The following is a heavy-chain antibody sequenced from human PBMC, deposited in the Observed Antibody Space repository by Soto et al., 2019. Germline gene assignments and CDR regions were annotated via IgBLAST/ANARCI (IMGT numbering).Heavy chain of an antibody. CDR3: AREGSTTYYYDSSGYV. CDR1: CGSISSGGYY. CDR2: IYYSGST. D-gene: IGHD3-22*01. Sequence: SETLSLTCTFSCGSISSGGYYWSWIRQHPGKGLEWIGYIYYSGSTYYNPSLKSRVTISVDTSKNQFSLKLSSVTAADTAVYYCAREGSTTYYYDSSGYVWGQGTLVTVSS. J-gene: IGHJ4*02. V-gene: IGHV4-31*03.